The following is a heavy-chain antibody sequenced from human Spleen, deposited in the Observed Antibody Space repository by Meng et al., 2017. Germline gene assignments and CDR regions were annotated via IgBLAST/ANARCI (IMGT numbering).Heavy chain of an antibody. CDR1: VFTFSNAG. V-gene: IGHV3-15*01. CDR3: SGHVDY. Sequence: VEVLDAGGGVSQTGGSLRLSCAGSVFTFSNAGLAWVRQVPGKGMEWIGRMKSNVDGGTVDYAEAVKGRFFISRDDSENTFYLQMNSLKTEDTAVYYCSGHVDYWGHGTLVTVSS. J-gene: IGHJ4*01. CDR2: MKSNVDGGTV.